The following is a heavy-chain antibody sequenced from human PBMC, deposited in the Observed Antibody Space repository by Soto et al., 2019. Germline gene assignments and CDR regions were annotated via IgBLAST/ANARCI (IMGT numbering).Heavy chain of an antibody. J-gene: IGHJ4*02. CDR3: AGGTGVARNY. D-gene: IGHD1-26*01. Sequence: QLQLQESGSGLVKPSQTLSLTCAVSGGSISSGGYSWSWIRQPPGKGLEWIGYIYHSGSTSCTPSLKSRVPISVDRSKNPLSLKLSSVTAADTAVYYCAGGTGVARNYWGQGTLVTVSS. CDR2: IYHSGST. CDR1: GGSISSGGYS. V-gene: IGHV4-30-2*01.